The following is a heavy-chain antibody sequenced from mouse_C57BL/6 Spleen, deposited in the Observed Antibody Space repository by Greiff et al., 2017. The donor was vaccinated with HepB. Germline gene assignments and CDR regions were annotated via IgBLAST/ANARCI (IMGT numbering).Heavy chain of an antibody. J-gene: IGHJ3*01. V-gene: IGHV5-6*02. CDR3: ARHDYYGSGEAWFAY. CDR1: GFTFSSYG. CDR2: ISSGGSYT. Sequence: DVMLVESGGDLVKPGGSLKLSCAASGFTFSSYGMSWVRQTPDKRLEWVATISSGGSYTYYPDSVKGRFTISRDNAKNTLYLQMSSLKSEDTAMYYCARHDYYGSGEAWFAYWGQGTLVTVSA. D-gene: IGHD1-1*01.